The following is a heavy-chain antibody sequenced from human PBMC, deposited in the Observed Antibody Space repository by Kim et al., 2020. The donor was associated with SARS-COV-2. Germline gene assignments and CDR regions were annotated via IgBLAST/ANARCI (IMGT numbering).Heavy chain of an antibody. J-gene: IGHJ4*02. CDR3: ARAGSSSWSPDY. V-gene: IGHV3-11*06. Sequence: DFGKGRLTHSRDNAKNALYLQMNSLRAEDTAVYYCARAGSSSWSPDYWGQGTLVTVSS. D-gene: IGHD6-13*01.